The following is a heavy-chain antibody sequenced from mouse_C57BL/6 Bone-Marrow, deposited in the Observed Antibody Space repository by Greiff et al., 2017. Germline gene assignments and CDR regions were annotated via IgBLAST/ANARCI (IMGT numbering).Heavy chain of an antibody. CDR1: GYTFTSYW. Sequence: VQLQQSGTVLARPGASVKMSCKTSGYTFTSYWMHWVKQRPGQGLEWIGAIYPGNSDTSYNQKFKGKDKLTAVTSASTAYMELSSLTNEDSAVYYCTRRGGYYVSLADWGQGTLVTVSA. J-gene: IGHJ3*01. CDR2: IYPGNSDT. V-gene: IGHV1-5*01. D-gene: IGHD2-3*01. CDR3: TRRGGYYVSLAD.